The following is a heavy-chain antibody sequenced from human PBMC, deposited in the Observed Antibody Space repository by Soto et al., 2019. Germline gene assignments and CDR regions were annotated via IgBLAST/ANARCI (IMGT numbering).Heavy chain of an antibody. CDR3: ARGSSPVDFDS. V-gene: IGHV1-18*01. D-gene: IGHD6-13*01. Sequence: QVQLTQSGAEVKKPGASVRVSCKTSGYTFTNYGINCVRQAPGQGLEWMGWINPYNGKTSSAQRLQGRVSMTTDTSTSAAYMDLRSLRSDDTAVYYCARGSSPVDFDSWGQGTLVTVSS. J-gene: IGHJ4*02. CDR1: GYTFTNYG. CDR2: INPYNGKT.